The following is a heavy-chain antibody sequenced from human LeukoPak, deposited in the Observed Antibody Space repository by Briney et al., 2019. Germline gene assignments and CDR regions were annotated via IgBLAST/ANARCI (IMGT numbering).Heavy chain of an antibody. CDR1: GSTFSSYA. V-gene: IGHV3-23*01. CDR2: ISGGGEAT. Sequence: PGGSLRLSCAASGSTFSSYAMSWVRQAPGRGLVWVSGISGGGEATYYADSVKGRFTISRDNSKSTLYLQMNSLRAEDTAVYYCARDDPRWGTSGDYWGQGTLVTVSS. CDR3: ARDDPRWGTSGDY. J-gene: IGHJ4*02. D-gene: IGHD7-27*01.